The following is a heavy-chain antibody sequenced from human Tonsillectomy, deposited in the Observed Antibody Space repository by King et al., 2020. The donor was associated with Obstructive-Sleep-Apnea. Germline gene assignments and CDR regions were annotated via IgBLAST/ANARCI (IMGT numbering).Heavy chain of an antibody. CDR2: IKEDGSEK. V-gene: IGHV3-7*01. J-gene: IGHJ4*02. CDR3: ARSNSNYFDS. CDR1: GFNFRAYW. Sequence: VQLVESGGGLVQPGGSLRLSCAASGFNFRAYWMSWVRQTPGKGLEWVANIKEDGSEKFYVESVKGRFTISRDNAKNSVYLQMDSLSADDSGVYYCARSNSNYFDSWGQGTLVTVSS. D-gene: IGHD4-23*01.